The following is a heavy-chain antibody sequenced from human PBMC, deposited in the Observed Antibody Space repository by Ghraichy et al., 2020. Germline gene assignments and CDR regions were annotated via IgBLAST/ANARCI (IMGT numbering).Heavy chain of an antibody. V-gene: IGHV3-30*02. Sequence: GGSLRLSCAASGFTFSSYGMHWVRQAPGKGLEWVAFIRYDGSNKYYVDSVKGRFTISRDNSKNTLYLQMNSLRAEDTAVYHCANTRDFWSQGDYWGQGTLVTVSS. D-gene: IGHD3-3*01. CDR1: GFTFSSYG. J-gene: IGHJ4*02. CDR3: ANTRDFWSQGDY. CDR2: IRYDGSNK.